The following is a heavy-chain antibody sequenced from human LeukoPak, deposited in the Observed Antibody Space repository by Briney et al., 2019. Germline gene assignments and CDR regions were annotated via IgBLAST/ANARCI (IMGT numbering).Heavy chain of an antibody. CDR2: INGDGSSI. CDR3: ARGPKYSGSYEDY. J-gene: IGHJ4*02. Sequence: GGSLRLSCAASGFSSNSYWMHWARQAPGKGLVWVARINGDGSSINYADSVKGRFTISRDNAKNTLYLQTNSLRVEDTAVYYCARGPKYSGSYEDYWGQGTLVTVSS. CDR1: GFSSNSYW. D-gene: IGHD1-26*01. V-gene: IGHV3-74*01.